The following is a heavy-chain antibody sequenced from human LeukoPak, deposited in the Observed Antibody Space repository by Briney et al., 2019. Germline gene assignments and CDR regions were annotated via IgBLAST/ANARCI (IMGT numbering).Heavy chain of an antibody. CDR2: ISSNGGST. CDR3: ARRSGWSPEYYFDY. D-gene: IGHD6-19*01. J-gene: IGHJ4*02. Sequence: GGSLRLSCAASGFTFSSYAMHWVRQAPGKGLEYVSAISSNGGSTYYANSVKGRFTISGDNSKNTLYLQMGSLRAEDTAVYYCARRSGWSPEYYFDYWGQGTLVTVSS. CDR1: GFTFSSYA. V-gene: IGHV3-64*01.